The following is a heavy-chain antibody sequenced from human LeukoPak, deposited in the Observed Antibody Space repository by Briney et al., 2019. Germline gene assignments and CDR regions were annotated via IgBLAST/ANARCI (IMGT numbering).Heavy chain of an antibody. CDR2: INPISGGT. Sequence: ASVKVSCKASGYSFTDYYMHWVRQAPGQELWWMGRINPISGGTNYAQKFQGRVTMTRDTSISTAYMELRSLRSDDTAVYYCARVAEVPADQQDYWGQGTLVTVSS. CDR1: GYSFTDYY. D-gene: IGHD2-2*01. CDR3: ARVAEVPADQQDY. V-gene: IGHV1/OR15-1*04. J-gene: IGHJ4*02.